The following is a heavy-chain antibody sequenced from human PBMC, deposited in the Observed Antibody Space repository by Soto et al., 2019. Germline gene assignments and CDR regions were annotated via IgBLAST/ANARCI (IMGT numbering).Heavy chain of an antibody. J-gene: IGHJ5*02. Sequence: EVQLVESGGDLVQPGGSLRLSCVVSGLTLSRYWMSWVRQAPGKGLEWVANIKEDGSKTYYVDSVKGRFTISRDNAKNSIYLQMNSLRVEDTAVYFCARDYYGAGPSWGQGTLVIVSS. CDR3: ARDYYGAGPS. CDR1: GLTLSRYW. D-gene: IGHD3-22*01. V-gene: IGHV3-7*04. CDR2: IKEDGSKT.